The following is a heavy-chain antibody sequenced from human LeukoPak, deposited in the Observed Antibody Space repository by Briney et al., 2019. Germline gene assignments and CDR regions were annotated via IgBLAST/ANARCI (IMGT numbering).Heavy chain of an antibody. V-gene: IGHV3-23*01. CDR3: AKKDGGYSENYYEF. CDR2: ISGSGGGT. Sequence: GGSLRLSSSVPVCTFKPSTMSSVRQAPGRGLEWVSTISGSGGGTYYADSVKGRFTISRDTTQKTLFLQMNSLTAEDSGQYCCAKKDGGYSENYYEFWGPGTLVTVSS. CDR1: VCTFKPST. J-gene: IGHJ4*02. D-gene: IGHD3-22*01.